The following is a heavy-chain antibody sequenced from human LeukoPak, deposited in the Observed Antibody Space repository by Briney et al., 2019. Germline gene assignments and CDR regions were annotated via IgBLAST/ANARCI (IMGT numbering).Heavy chain of an antibody. CDR2: IKQDGSEK. Sequence: GGSLRLSCVASGFTFSSYWMSWVRQAPGKGLEWVANIKQDGSEKYYVDSVKGRFTISRDKAKNSLYLQMNSLRAEDTAVYYCARDYPPPPVAGPYYFDYWGQGTLVTVSS. CDR3: ARDYPPPPVAGPYYFDY. J-gene: IGHJ4*02. D-gene: IGHD6-19*01. CDR1: GFTFSSYW. V-gene: IGHV3-7*05.